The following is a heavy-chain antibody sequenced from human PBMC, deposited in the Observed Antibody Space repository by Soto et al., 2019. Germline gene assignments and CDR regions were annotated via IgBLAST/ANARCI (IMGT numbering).Heavy chain of an antibody. CDR2: ISSSSCTI. CDR1: GFSFRSYS. J-gene: IGHJ4*02. D-gene: IGHD2-8*01. CDR3: ARELEYCSNGVCYPYFDS. Sequence: EVQLEESGGGLVQPGGSLRLSCAASGFSFRSYSMNWVRQAPGKWLEWLSDISSSSCTIYYADSVKGRFTISRDNAKNSLYLQMDSLRAEDTAVYYCARELEYCSNGVCYPYFDSWGQGTLVTVSS. V-gene: IGHV3-48*04.